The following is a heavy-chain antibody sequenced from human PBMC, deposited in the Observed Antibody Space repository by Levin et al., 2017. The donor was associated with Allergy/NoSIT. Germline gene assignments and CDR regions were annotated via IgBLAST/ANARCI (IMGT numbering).Heavy chain of an antibody. CDR2: IYYSGST. Sequence: SCTVSGGSISNGGYYWSWIRQHPGKGLEWIGYIYYSGSTYYNPSLKSRVTISVETSKNQFSLKLSSVTAADTAVYYCAREVGRGGCNFDYWGQGTLVTVSS. D-gene: IGHD2-15*01. J-gene: IGHJ4*02. CDR1: GGSISNGGYY. CDR3: AREVGRGGCNFDY. V-gene: IGHV4-31*03.